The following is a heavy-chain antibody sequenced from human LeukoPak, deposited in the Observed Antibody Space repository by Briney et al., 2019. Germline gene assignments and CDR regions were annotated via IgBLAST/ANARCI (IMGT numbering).Heavy chain of an antibody. Sequence: PSETLSLTCTVSGGSISSGGYYWSWIRQPPGKGLEWIGYIYHSGSTYYNPSLKSRVTISVDTSKNQFSLKLSSVTAADTAVYYCARGGDSTPSIDYWGQGTLVTVSS. CDR1: GGSISSGGYY. V-gene: IGHV4-30-2*05. CDR2: IYHSGST. CDR3: ARGGDSTPSIDY. D-gene: IGHD2-21*02. J-gene: IGHJ4*02.